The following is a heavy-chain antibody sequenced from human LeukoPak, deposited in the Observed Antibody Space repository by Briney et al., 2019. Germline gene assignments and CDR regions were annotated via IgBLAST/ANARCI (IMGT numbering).Heavy chain of an antibody. CDR3: ARHGLYYYGSGSYYLEAFDI. D-gene: IGHD3-10*01. Sequence: SETLSLTCTVSGGSISSSSYYWGWIRQPPGKGLEWIGSIYYSGSTYYNPSLKSRVTISVDTSKNQFSLKLSSVTAADTAVYYCARHGLYYYGSGSYYLEAFDIWGQGTMVTVSS. J-gene: IGHJ3*02. CDR2: IYYSGST. CDR1: GGSISSSSYY. V-gene: IGHV4-39*01.